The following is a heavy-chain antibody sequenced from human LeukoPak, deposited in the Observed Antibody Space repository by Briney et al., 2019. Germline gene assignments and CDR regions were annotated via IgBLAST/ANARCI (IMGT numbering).Heavy chain of an antibody. CDR2: ISSSSSYI. CDR1: GFTFSSYS. J-gene: IGHJ3*02. V-gene: IGHV3-21*01. D-gene: IGHD3-9*01. CDR3: ARARTIFSARPVDAFDI. Sequence: GGSLRLSCAASGFTFSSYSMNWVRQAPGKGLEWVSSISSSSSYIYYADSVKGRFTISRDNAKNSLYLQMNSLRAEDTAVYYCARARTIFSARPVDAFDIWGQGTMVTVSS.